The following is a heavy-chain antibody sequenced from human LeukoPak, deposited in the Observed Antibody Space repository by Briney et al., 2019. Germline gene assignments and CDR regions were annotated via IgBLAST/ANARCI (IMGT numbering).Heavy chain of an antibody. J-gene: IGHJ6*02. CDR2: IYYSGST. CDR1: GGSISSGGYY. V-gene: IGHV4-31*03. CDR3: ARENVILAYGIDV. Sequence: SQTLSLTCTVSGGSISSGGYYWSWIRQHPGKGLEWIGYIYYSGSTYYNPSLKSRVTISVDTSKNQFSLKLSSVTAADTAVYYCARENVILAYGIDVCGQGTTVTVSS. D-gene: IGHD3/OR15-3a*01.